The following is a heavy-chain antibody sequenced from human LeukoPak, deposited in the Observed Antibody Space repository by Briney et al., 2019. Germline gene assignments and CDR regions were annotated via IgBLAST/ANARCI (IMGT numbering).Heavy chain of an antibody. D-gene: IGHD1-26*01. CDR1: GYTFTGYY. CDR2: INPNSGGT. Sequence: ASVKVSCKASGYTFTGYYMHWVRQAPGQGLEWMEWINPNSGGTNYAQKFQGRVTMTRDTSISTAYMELSRLRSDDTAVYYCARGRSGSYSPYYFDYWGQGTLVTVSS. CDR3: ARGRSGSYSPYYFDY. J-gene: IGHJ4*02. V-gene: IGHV1-2*02.